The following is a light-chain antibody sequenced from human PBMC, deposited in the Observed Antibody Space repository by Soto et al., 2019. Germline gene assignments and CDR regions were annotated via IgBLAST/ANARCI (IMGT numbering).Light chain of an antibody. J-gene: IGLJ3*02. Sequence: QTVLTQSPSASASLGASVKLTCTLSSGHSSYAIAWHQQQPEKGPRYLMKLNSDGSHSKGDGSPDRFSGSSSGAERYLTISSLQSEDEADYYCQTWGTGLLVFGGGTKVTVL. CDR2: LNSDGSH. CDR1: SGHSSYA. V-gene: IGLV4-69*01. CDR3: QTWGTGLLV.